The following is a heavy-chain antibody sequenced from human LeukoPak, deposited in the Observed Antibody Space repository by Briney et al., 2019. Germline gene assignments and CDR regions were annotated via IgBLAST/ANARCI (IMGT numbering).Heavy chain of an antibody. CDR2: INPNSGGT. J-gene: IGHJ3*02. CDR3: ASPYSGSYYDAFDI. Sequence: ASVKVSCTASGYTFTGYYMHWVRQAPGQGLEWMGWINPNSGGTNYAQKFQGRVTMTRDTSISTAYMELSRLRSDDTAVYYCASPYSGSYYDAFDIWGQGTMVTASS. V-gene: IGHV1-2*02. D-gene: IGHD1-26*01. CDR1: GYTFTGYY.